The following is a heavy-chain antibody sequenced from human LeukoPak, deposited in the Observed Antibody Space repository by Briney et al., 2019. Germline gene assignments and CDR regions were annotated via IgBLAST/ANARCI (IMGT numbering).Heavy chain of an antibody. CDR2: ISAYNGNT. Sequence: ASVKVSCKASGYSFTNYGLGWVRQAPGQGLEWMGWISAYNGNTNYAQKFQGRVTMTTDTSASTAYMELTSLRSDDTAVYYCARDSRDIFYYHGMDVWGQGTTVTVSS. CDR1: GYSFTNYG. D-gene: IGHD2-15*01. CDR3: ARDSRDIFYYHGMDV. V-gene: IGHV1-18*01. J-gene: IGHJ6*02.